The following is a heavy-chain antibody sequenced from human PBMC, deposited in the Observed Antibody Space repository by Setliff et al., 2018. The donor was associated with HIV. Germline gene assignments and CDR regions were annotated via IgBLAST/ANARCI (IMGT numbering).Heavy chain of an antibody. CDR3: ARRRWELLKRGAAFDI. Sequence: SETLSLTCAVYGGSFSGYYWSWIRQPPGKGLEWIGEINHSGSTNYNPSLKSRVTISVDASKNQFSLKLSSVTAADTAVYYCARRRWELLKRGAAFDIWGQGTMVTVSS. V-gene: IGHV4-34*01. D-gene: IGHD1-26*01. CDR2: INHSGST. J-gene: IGHJ3*02. CDR1: GGSFSGYY.